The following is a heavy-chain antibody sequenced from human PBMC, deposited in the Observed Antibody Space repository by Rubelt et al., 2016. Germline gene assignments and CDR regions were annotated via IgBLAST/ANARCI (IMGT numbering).Heavy chain of an antibody. CDR3: ASGSSGPAFDY. J-gene: IGHJ4*02. D-gene: IGHD3-22*01. CDR1: GGSINSYD. CDR2: IYYRGST. Sequence: QVQLQESGPGLVKPSETLSLTCTVSGGSINSYDWSWIRQHPGKGLEWIGYIYYRGSTYYNPSLKSRVTSSVDTSKNQFSRKLSSVTAADTAVYYCASGSSGPAFDYWGQGTLVTVSS. V-gene: IGHV4-59*06.